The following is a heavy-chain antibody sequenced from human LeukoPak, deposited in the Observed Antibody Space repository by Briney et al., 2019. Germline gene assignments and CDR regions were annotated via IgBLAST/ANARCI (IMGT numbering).Heavy chain of an antibody. D-gene: IGHD3-3*01. CDR2: ISYDGSNK. Sequence: GGSLRLSCAASGFTLSNAWMNWVRQAPGKGLEWVAVISYDGSNKYYADSVKGRFTISRDNSKNTLYLQMNSLRAEDTAVYYCAKPYYDFWSGYYMGPIDYWGQGTLVTVSS. CDR3: AKPYYDFWSGYYMGPIDY. J-gene: IGHJ4*02. V-gene: IGHV3-30*18. CDR1: GFTLSNAW.